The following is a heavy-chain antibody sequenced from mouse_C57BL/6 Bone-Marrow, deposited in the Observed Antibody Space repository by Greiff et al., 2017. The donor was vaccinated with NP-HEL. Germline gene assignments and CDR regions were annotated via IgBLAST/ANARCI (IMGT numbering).Heavy chain of an antibody. D-gene: IGHD2-1*01. CDR1: GYTFTSYW. J-gene: IGHJ2*01. V-gene: IGHV1-7*01. Sequence: QVQLKESGAELAKPGASVKLSCKASGYTFTSYWMHWVKQRPGQGLEWIGYINPSSGYTKYNQKFKDKATLTADKSSSTAYMQLSSLTYEDSAVYYCIYYGNLYYFDYWGQGTTLTVSS. CDR2: INPSSGYT. CDR3: IYYGNLYYFDY.